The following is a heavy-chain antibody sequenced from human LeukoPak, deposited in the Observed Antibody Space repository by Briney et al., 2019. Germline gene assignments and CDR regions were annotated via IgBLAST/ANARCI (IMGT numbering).Heavy chain of an antibody. Sequence: GGSLRLSCAASGFTISSYGMHWVRHAPGKGLEWVAFIRYDGNNKYYADSVKGRFTISRDNSKNTLYLQMNSLRAEDTAVYYCAKSRIQLWSYYHCYYMDVWGKGTTVTVSS. CDR1: GFTISSYG. D-gene: IGHD5-18*01. V-gene: IGHV3-30*02. CDR2: IRYDGNNK. CDR3: AKSRIQLWSYYHCYYMDV. J-gene: IGHJ6*03.